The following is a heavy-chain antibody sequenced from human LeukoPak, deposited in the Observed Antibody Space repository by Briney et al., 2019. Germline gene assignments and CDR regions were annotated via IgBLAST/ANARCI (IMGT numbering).Heavy chain of an antibody. CDR2: IYYSEST. Sequence: ASETLSLTCTVSGGSISSYYWNWIRQPPGKGLEWIGYIYYSESTNYNPSLKSRVTISVDTSKNQFSLKLSSVTAADTAVYYCARGERYSSGWPYFDYWGQGTLVTVSS. CDR3: ARGERYSSGWPYFDY. J-gene: IGHJ4*02. D-gene: IGHD6-19*01. CDR1: GGSISSYY. V-gene: IGHV4-59*01.